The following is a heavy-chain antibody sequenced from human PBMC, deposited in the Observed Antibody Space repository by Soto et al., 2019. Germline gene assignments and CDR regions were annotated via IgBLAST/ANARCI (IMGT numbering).Heavy chain of an antibody. D-gene: IGHD5-18*01. CDR2: ISYDGSNK. CDR3: AKEGRRYSYGGWYFDL. Sequence: QVQLVESGGGVVQPGRSLRLSCAASGFTFSSYGMHWVRQAPGKGLEWVAVISYDGSNKYYADSVKGRFTISRDNSKNTLYLQMNSLRAEDTAVYYCAKEGRRYSYGGWYFDLWGRGTLVTVSS. CDR1: GFTFSSYG. V-gene: IGHV3-30*18. J-gene: IGHJ2*01.